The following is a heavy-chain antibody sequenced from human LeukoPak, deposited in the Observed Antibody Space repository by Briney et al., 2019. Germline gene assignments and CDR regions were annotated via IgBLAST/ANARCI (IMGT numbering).Heavy chain of an antibody. Sequence: PGGSLRLSCAASGFTVSSNYMSWVRQAPGKGLEWVSAIYSGGSTYYADSVKGRFTISRDNSKNTLYLQMNSLRAEDTAVYYCARVMNYDFWSGPMDVWGKGTTVTVSS. D-gene: IGHD3-3*01. CDR3: ARVMNYDFWSGPMDV. J-gene: IGHJ6*03. CDR1: GFTVSSNY. CDR2: IYSGGST. V-gene: IGHV3-66*02.